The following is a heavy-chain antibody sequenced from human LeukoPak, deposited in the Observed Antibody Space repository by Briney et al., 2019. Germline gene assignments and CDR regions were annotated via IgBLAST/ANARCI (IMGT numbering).Heavy chain of an antibody. CDR1: GGSISSYY. CDR3: ARVGATSLLVDAFDI. J-gene: IGHJ3*02. Sequence: PETLSLTCTVSGGSISSYYWSWIRQPPGKGLEWIGYIYYSGSTNYNPSLKSRVTISVDTSKNQSSLKLSSVTAADTAVYYCARVGATSLLVDAFDIWGQGTMVTVSS. CDR2: IYYSGST. V-gene: IGHV4-59*01. D-gene: IGHD1-26*01.